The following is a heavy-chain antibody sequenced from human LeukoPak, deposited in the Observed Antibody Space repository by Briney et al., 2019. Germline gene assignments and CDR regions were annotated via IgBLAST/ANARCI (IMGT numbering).Heavy chain of an antibody. Sequence: GGSLRLSCAASGFTFNLAWMSWVRQAPGKGLEWVSYISSSSSTIYYADSVKGRFTISRDNAKNSLYLQMNSLRAEDTAVYYCARGQGYYYDSSGYWGQGTLVTVSS. CDR2: ISSSSSTI. V-gene: IGHV3-48*04. D-gene: IGHD3-22*01. J-gene: IGHJ4*02. CDR3: ARGQGYYYDSSGY. CDR1: GFTFNLAW.